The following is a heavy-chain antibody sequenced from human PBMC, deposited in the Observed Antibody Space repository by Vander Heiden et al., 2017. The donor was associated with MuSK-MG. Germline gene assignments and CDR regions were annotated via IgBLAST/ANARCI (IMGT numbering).Heavy chain of an antibody. V-gene: IGHV3-23*01. D-gene: IGHD5-18*01. Sequence: EVQLLESGGGLVQPGGSLRLSCAASGFPFSSYAMSWVLQAPGKGLEWVSAISGSGGSTYYADSVKGRFTISRDNSKNTLYLQMNSLRAEDTAVYYCAKGPHVDTAMASLGDWGQGTLVTVSS. CDR1: GFPFSSYA. CDR3: AKGPHVDTAMASLGD. J-gene: IGHJ4*02. CDR2: ISGSGGST.